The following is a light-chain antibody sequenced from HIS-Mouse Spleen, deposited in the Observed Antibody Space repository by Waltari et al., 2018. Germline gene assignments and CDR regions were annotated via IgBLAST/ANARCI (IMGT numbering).Light chain of an antibody. J-gene: IGLJ2*01. V-gene: IGLV2-23*03. Sequence: QSALTQPASVSGSPGQSITISCTGTSSDVGSYNLVSWYQQHPGKAPKRMIYEGRKRPSGVSHRVSGSKSGNTAALTISGLQAEDEADYYCCSYAGSSTFVFGGGTKLTVL. CDR1: SSDVGSYNL. CDR3: CSYAGSSTFV. CDR2: EGR.